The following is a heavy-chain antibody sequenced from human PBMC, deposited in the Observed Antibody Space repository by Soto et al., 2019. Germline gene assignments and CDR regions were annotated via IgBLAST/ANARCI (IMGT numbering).Heavy chain of an antibody. CDR1: GVSISSSSYY. CDR3: ASRVEGLYSGNDRYYFDY. D-gene: IGHD5-12*01. Sequence: SETLSLTCTVSGVSISSSSYYWGWIRQPPGKGLEWIGSIYYSGTSYHNPSLKSRVTISVDTSKNQFSLTLTSVTAADTAVYYCASRVEGLYSGNDRYYFDYWGQGTLVTVSS. CDR2: IYYSGTS. V-gene: IGHV4-39*01. J-gene: IGHJ4*02.